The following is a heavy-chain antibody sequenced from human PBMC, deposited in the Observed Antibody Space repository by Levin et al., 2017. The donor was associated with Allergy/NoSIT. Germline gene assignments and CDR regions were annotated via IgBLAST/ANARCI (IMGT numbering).Heavy chain of an antibody. CDR1: GYSFISYG. J-gene: IGHJ5*02. V-gene: IGHV1-18*01. CDR2: INTYKGNT. CDR3: ARDGGDNGDYVNWFDP. D-gene: IGHD4-17*01. Sequence: ASVKVSCKASGYSFISYGISWVRQAPGQGPEWLGWINTYKGNTYYAPKVQGRITMTTDTSTSTVYMELRSLRSDDTAVYYCARDGGDNGDYVNWFDPWGQGSLVTVSS.